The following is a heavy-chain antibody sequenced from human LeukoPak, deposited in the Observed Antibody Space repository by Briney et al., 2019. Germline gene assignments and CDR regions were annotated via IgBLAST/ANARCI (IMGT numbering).Heavy chain of an antibody. V-gene: IGHV3-30*02. D-gene: IGHD5-18*01. CDR3: AKPRGGRYSYEPFDY. Sequence: GGSLRLSCAASGFTFSDEVMHWVRQAPGKGLEWVSFIHVDANEIYYADSVKGRFTISRDSSKNTLHLQMNSLRAEDTAVYYCAKPRGGRYSYEPFDYWGQGTLVTVSS. CDR1: GFTFSDEV. CDR2: IHVDANEI. J-gene: IGHJ4*02.